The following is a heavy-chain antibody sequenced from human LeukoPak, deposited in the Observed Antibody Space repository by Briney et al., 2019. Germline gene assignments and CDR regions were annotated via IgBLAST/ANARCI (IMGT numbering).Heavy chain of an antibody. CDR1: GFTFDDYA. D-gene: IGHD6-19*01. CDR2: ISWGSGSV. V-gene: IGHV3-9*01. CDR3: AKDKSSSAAVAGAAVDY. Sequence: GGSLRLSCAASGFTFDDYAMNWVRQAPGKGLEWVSGISWGSGSVVYADSVKGRFTISRDNAKNSLYLQMNSLRAEDTALYYCAKDKSSSAAVAGAAVDYWGQGTLVTVSS. J-gene: IGHJ4*02.